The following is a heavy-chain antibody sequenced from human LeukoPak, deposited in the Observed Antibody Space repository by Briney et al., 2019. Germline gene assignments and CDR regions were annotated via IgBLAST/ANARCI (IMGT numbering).Heavy chain of an antibody. CDR3: ARYQYSSGWEY. V-gene: IGHV3-20*04. J-gene: IGHJ4*02. CDR1: AFTFDDYG. CDR2: INWNGGST. D-gene: IGHD6-19*01. Sequence: VGSLRLSCAASAFTFDDYGMSWVRQAPGKGLEWVSGINWNGGSTGYADSVKGRFTISRDNAKNSLYLQMNSLRAEDTALYYCARYQYSSGWEYWGQGTLVTVSS.